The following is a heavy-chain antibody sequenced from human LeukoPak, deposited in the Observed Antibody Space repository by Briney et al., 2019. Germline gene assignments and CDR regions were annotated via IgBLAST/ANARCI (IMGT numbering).Heavy chain of an antibody. CDR2: IIPIFGTA. CDR3: ARDRTYGGNSFDAFDI. J-gene: IGHJ3*02. CDR1: GGTFSSYA. Sequence: SVKVSCKASGGTFSSYAISWVRQAPGQGLEWMGGIIPIFGTANYAQKFQGRVTITTDESTSTAYMELSSLRSEDTAVYYCARDRTYGGNSFDAFDIWGQGTMVTVSS. V-gene: IGHV1-69*05. D-gene: IGHD4-23*01.